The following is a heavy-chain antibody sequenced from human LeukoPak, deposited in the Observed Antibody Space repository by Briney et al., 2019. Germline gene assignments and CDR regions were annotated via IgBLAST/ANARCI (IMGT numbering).Heavy chain of an antibody. D-gene: IGHD6-19*01. J-gene: IGHJ4*02. CDR1: GFTFSSYE. Sequence: PGGSLRLSCAASGFTFSSYEMNWVRQAPGKGLEWVSYISSSGSTIYYADSVKGRFTISRDNSKNTLYLQMNSLRVEDTAVYYCAKASDWYHFDYWGQGTLVTVSS. V-gene: IGHV3-48*03. CDR3: AKASDWYHFDY. CDR2: ISSSGSTI.